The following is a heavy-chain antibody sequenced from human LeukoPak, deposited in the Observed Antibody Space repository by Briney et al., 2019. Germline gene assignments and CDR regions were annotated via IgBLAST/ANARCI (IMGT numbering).Heavy chain of an antibody. J-gene: IGHJ4*02. CDR1: GFTFSSYW. CDR2: INSDGSST. CDR3: ARGISSSWTDY. Sequence: PGGSLRLSCAASGFTFSSYWMHWVRQAPGKGLVWVSRINSDGSSTCYADSVKGRFTISRDNAKNTLYLQMNSLRAEDTAVYYCARGISSSWTDYWGQGTLVTVSS. V-gene: IGHV3-74*01. D-gene: IGHD6-13*01.